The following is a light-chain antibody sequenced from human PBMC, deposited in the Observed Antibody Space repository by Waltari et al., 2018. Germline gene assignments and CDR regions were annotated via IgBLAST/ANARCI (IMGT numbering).Light chain of an antibody. CDR2: DAS. CDR1: QDITNY. J-gene: IGKJ4*01. Sequence: DIQMTQSPSSLSASVGDRVTITCQASQDITNYLNWYQQKPGKAPMLLIYDASNLQTVVPSRFSGSGSGTHFTFTIGSLQPEDIATYYCQQYEDAPPTFGGGTKVESK. CDR3: QQYEDAPPT. V-gene: IGKV1-33*01.